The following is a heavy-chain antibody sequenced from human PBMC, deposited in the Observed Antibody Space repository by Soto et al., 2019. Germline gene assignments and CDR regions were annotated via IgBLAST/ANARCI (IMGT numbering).Heavy chain of an antibody. Sequence: EASVKVSCKASGGTFSSHAISWVRQAPGQGLEWMGGIIPIFGTANYAQKFQGRVTITADKSTSTAYMELSSLRSEDTAVYYCARSVWDSGFLEWLRYYYYYGMDVWGQGTTVTVSS. J-gene: IGHJ6*02. CDR3: ARSVWDSGFLEWLRYYYYYGMDV. CDR2: IIPIFGTA. CDR1: GGTFSSHA. D-gene: IGHD3-3*01. V-gene: IGHV1-69*06.